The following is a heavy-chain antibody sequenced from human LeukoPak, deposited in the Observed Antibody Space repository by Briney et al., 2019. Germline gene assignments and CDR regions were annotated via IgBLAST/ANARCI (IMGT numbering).Heavy chain of an antibody. CDR2: IYYSGST. V-gene: IGHV4-31*03. J-gene: IGHJ4*02. CDR3: ARSQYDSSGYWWR. CDR1: GGSISSGGYY. Sequence: SQTLSLTCTVSGGSISSGGYYWSWIRQHPGKGLEWIGYIYYSGSTYYNPSLKSRVTISVDTSKNQFSLKLSSVTAADTAVYYCARSQYDSSGYWWRWGQGTLVTVSS. D-gene: IGHD3-22*01.